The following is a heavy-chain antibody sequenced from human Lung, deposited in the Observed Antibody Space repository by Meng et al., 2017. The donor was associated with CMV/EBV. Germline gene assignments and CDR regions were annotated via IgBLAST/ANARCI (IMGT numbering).Heavy chain of an antibody. D-gene: IGHD3-10*02. V-gene: IGHV1-2*02. CDR3: ARGGWTCMLGDCFDY. J-gene: IGHJ4*02. CDR2: IRPNSGAT. CDR1: GYTFTNNY. Sequence: ASVKVSCKASGYTFTNNYIHWVRQAPGQGLQWMGRIRPNSGATTYAQTFQGRVTMTSDSSASTAYMELSRLTFDDAAIYFCARGGWTCMLGDCFDYWGQGSMVTVSS.